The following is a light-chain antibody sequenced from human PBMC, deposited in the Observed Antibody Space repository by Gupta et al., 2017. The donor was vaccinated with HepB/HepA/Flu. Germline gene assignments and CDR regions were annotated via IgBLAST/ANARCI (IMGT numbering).Light chain of an antibody. Sequence: EIVLTQSPPTLSLSPGERTTLSCRDSQSVSSYLDWYQQKPGQAPRLIIYDAPNRANGIPARFSGSGDEXDFTLTXSRREYEDCEVYYAHQRSNLITFGXGTKVEIK. CDR2: DAP. J-gene: IGKJ4*01. CDR1: QSVSSY. CDR3: HQRSNLIT. V-gene: IGKV3-11*01.